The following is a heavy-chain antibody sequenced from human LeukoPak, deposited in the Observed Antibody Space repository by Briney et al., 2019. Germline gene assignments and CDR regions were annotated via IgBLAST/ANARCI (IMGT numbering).Heavy chain of an antibody. CDR3: AREAILAAAGTGDY. D-gene: IGHD6-13*01. CDR1: GGSISSGGYY. CDR2: IYHSGST. Sequence: PSETLSLTCTVSGGSISSGGYYWSWIRQPPGKGLEWIRYIYHSGSTYYNPSLKSRVTISVDRSKNQFSLKLSSVTAADTAVYYCAREAILAAAGTGDYWGQGTLVTVSS. V-gene: IGHV4-30-2*01. J-gene: IGHJ4*02.